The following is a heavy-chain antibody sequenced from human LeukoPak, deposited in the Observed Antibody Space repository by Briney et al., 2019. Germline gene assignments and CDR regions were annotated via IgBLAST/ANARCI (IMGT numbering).Heavy chain of an antibody. CDR3: AKSPGITIFGVVNTYWYFDL. J-gene: IGHJ2*01. CDR1: GFTFSSYA. V-gene: IGHV3-23*01. D-gene: IGHD3-3*01. CDR2: ISGSGGST. Sequence: GGSLRLSCAASGFTFSSYAMSWVRQAPGKGLEWVSAISGSGGSTYYADSVKGRFTISRDNSKNTLYLQMNSLRAEDTAVYYCAKSPGITIFGVVNTYWYFDLWGRGTLVTVSS.